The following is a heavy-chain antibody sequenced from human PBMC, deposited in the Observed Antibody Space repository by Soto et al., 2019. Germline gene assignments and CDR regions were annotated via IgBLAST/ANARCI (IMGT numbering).Heavy chain of an antibody. J-gene: IGHJ4*02. CDR3: ARLWLGERPPDY. V-gene: IGHV4-39*01. D-gene: IGHD3-10*01. Sequence: SETLALTCSVTGASVSGYYCGWIRQTPGKGLEWIGSVYYTGSTYYNPSLKRRVTISVDMSKNKFSLMLSSVAAADTAVYYCARLWLGERPPDYWGLGTLVTVSS. CDR2: VYYTGST. CDR1: GASVSGYY.